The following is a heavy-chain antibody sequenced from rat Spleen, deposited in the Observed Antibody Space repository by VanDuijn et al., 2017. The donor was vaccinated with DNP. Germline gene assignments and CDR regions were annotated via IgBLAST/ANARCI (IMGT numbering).Heavy chain of an antibody. V-gene: IGHV5-20*01. CDR3: TTGHLLDY. CDR2: ISYDGGST. J-gene: IGHJ2*01. Sequence: EVQLVESGGGLVQPGRSLKLSCAASGFTFSDHYMAWVRQAPKKGLEWVAYISYDGGSTYYRDPVKGRFTISRDNAKSTLYLQLDSLRSEDTATYYCTTGHLLDYWGQGVMVTVSS. CDR1: GFTFSDHY.